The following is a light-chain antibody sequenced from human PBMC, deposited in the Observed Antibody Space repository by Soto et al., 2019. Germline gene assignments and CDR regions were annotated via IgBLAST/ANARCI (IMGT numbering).Light chain of an antibody. CDR3: QQYNSYWT. Sequence: DIQMTQSPSTLSASVGDRVTITCRASQSISSWFAWYQQKPGKAPKLLIYKASSLESGIPSRFSGSGSGTAFTLTISSLQPDDFATYYCQQYNSYWTFGQGTKVDIK. J-gene: IGKJ1*01. CDR2: KAS. CDR1: QSISSW. V-gene: IGKV1-5*03.